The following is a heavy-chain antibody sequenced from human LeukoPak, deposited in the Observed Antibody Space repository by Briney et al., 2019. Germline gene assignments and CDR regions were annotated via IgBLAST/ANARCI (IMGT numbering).Heavy chain of an antibody. J-gene: IGHJ4*02. Sequence: GESLRLSCVASGFTFNTYTMNWVRQAPGKGLEWVSSISGSGSYIYFADSLKGRFTISRDNAKNSLFLQMNSLRAEDTAVYYCANEYFDYWGQGTLVTVSS. CDR3: ANEYFDY. CDR2: ISGSGSYI. CDR1: GFTFNTYT. V-gene: IGHV3-21*01.